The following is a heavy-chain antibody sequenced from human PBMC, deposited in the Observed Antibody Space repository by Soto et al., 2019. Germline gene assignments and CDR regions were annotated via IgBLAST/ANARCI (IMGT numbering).Heavy chain of an antibody. CDR1: GFIFSSKS. CDR2: ISGTGGST. V-gene: IGHV3-23*01. CDR3: AKSTGDIWTTFHFDS. J-gene: IGHJ4*02. Sequence: EVQLLESGGGLVQPGGSLKMSCAASGFIFSSKSMSWVRQAPGKGLEWVSGISGTGGSTHYANSVKGRFTISRDNSRHTLYRQMHSLRAEDTAVYYCAKSTGDIWTTFHFDSWGQGTVVTVSS. D-gene: IGHD3-16*01.